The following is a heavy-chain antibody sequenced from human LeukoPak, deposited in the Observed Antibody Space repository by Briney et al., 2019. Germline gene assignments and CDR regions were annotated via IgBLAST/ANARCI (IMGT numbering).Heavy chain of an antibody. Sequence: GGSLRLSCAASGFTFSSYWMHWVRQAPGKGLVWVSRINSDGSSTSYADSVKGRFTISRDNAKNTLYLQMNSLRAEDTAVYYCARDLTNTAMVKALDYWDQGTLVTVSS. CDR3: ARDLTNTAMVKALDY. CDR1: GFTFSSYW. CDR2: INSDGSST. D-gene: IGHD5-18*01. J-gene: IGHJ4*02. V-gene: IGHV3-74*01.